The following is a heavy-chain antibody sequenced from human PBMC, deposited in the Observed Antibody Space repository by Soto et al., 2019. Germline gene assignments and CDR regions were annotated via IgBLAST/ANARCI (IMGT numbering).Heavy chain of an antibody. V-gene: IGHV3-23*01. CDR1: GFTFSSYA. CDR3: AKEIGTHDSSGYYYYYSGMDV. CDR2: ISGSGGST. J-gene: IGHJ6*02. D-gene: IGHD3-22*01. Sequence: GGSLRLSCATSGFTFSSYAMSWVRQAPGKGLEWVSAISGSGGSTYYADSVKGRFTISRDNSKNTLYLQMNSLRAEDTAVYYCAKEIGTHDSSGYYYYYSGMDVWGQGTTVTVSS.